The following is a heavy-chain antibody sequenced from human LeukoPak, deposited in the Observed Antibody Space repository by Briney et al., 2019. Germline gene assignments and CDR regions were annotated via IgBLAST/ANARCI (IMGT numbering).Heavy chain of an antibody. CDR2: INPNSGGT. CDR1: GYTFTAYY. CDR3: AKPRHCSGGSCYQGNWFDP. Sequence: GASVKVSCKASGYTFTAYYIHWVRQAPGQGLEWMGWINPNSGGTNYAQKFQGRVTMTRDTSITTAYMELSSLRSDDTAVYYCAKPRHCSGGSCYQGNWFDPWGQGTLVTVSS. D-gene: IGHD2-15*01. V-gene: IGHV1-2*02. J-gene: IGHJ5*02.